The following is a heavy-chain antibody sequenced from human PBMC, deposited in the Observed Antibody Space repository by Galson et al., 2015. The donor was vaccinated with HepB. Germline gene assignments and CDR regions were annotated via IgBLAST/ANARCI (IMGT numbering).Heavy chain of an antibody. Sequence: CAISGDSVSSNSAAWNWIRQSPSRGLEWLGRTYYRSKWYNDYAVSVKSRITINPDTSKNQFSLQLNSVTPEDTAVYYCARDHGHDGGEEPFDYWGQGTLVTVSS. CDR2: TYYRSKWYN. CDR3: ARDHGHDGGEEPFDY. J-gene: IGHJ4*02. V-gene: IGHV6-1*01. D-gene: IGHD3-16*01. CDR1: GDSVSSNSAA.